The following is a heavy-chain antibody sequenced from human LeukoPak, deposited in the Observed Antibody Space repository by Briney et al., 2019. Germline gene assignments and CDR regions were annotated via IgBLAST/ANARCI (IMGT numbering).Heavy chain of an antibody. Sequence: ASVKVSFKASGYTFVNYYIHWVRQAPGQGLEWMGWVNPSSGGTNYAQNFQGRVTMTRDTSITTAYMELTSLIPDDTAVYFCARGGYCEYWGQGTLVTVSS. CDR2: VNPSSGGT. CDR3: ARGGYCEY. V-gene: IGHV1-2*02. J-gene: IGHJ4*02. CDR1: GYTFVNYY.